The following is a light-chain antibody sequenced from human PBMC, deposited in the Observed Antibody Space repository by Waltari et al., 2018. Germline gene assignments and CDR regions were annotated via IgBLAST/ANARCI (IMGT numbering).Light chain of an antibody. J-gene: IGLJ2*01. CDR3: QVWDSTSDHVV. Sequence: YVLTQPPSVSVAPGQTAKITCGGDNSEAKSVHWYKQRTGQDPVLVVYDDSDRPSGIPERFSGSNSGKATLTISRVEAGDEADYYCQVWDSTSDHVVFGGGTKLTVL. V-gene: IGLV3-21*02. CDR1: NSEAKS. CDR2: DDS.